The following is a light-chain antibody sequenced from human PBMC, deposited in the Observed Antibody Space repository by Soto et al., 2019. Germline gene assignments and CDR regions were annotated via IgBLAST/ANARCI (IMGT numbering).Light chain of an antibody. V-gene: IGKV3-20*01. J-gene: IGKJ1*01. CDR1: QSVNSN. CDR3: QQYGSSPGT. CDR2: GAS. Sequence: PGERVTLSCRASQSVNSNVXXYXXKXGXXXRXXXYGASSRATGSPDRFSGSGYGTDFTLTISRLEPEDFAVYYCQQYGSSPGTLAQGTKVDI.